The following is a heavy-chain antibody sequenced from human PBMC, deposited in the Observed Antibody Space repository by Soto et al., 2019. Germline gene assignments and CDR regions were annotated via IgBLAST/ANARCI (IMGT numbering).Heavy chain of an antibody. Sequence: GGSLRLSCTASGFAFSQYGMSWVRQAPGKGLEWVSAISGSGGSTYYADSVKGRFTISRDNSKNTLYLQMNSLRAEDTAVYYCAKDSNYDFWSGYYTENWFAPWGQGTLVTVSS. CDR2: ISGSGGST. CDR3: AKDSNYDFWSGYYTENWFAP. CDR1: GFAFSQYG. D-gene: IGHD3-3*01. J-gene: IGHJ5*02. V-gene: IGHV3-23*01.